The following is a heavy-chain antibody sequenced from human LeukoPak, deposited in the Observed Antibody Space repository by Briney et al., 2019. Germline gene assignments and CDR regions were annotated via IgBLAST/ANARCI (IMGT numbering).Heavy chain of an antibody. CDR1: GYTFTSYD. J-gene: IGHJ6*03. CDR2: MNPNSGNT. D-gene: IGHD5-12*01. CDR3: ARGVSGYDGLVSGKDYYYYYYMDV. V-gene: IGHV1-8*03. Sequence: ASVKVSCKASGYTFTSYDINWVRQATGQGLEWMGWMNPNSGNTGYAQKFQGRVTITRNTSISTAYMELSSLRSEDTAVYYCARGVSGYDGLVSGKDYYYYYYMDVWGKGTTVTISS.